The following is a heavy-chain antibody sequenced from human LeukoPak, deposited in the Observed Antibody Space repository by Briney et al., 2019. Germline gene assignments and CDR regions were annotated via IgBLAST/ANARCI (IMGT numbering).Heavy chain of an antibody. Sequence: GASVKVSCKASGYTFTSYDINWVRQVTGQGLEWMGWMNPNSGNTGYAQKFQGRVTITRNTSISTVYMELSSLRSEDTAVYYCARTLGSGWFEVYYHYYYMDVWGKGTTDTIS. J-gene: IGHJ6*03. CDR1: GYTFTSYD. V-gene: IGHV1-8*03. D-gene: IGHD6-19*01. CDR3: ARTLGSGWFEVYYHYYYMDV. CDR2: MNPNSGNT.